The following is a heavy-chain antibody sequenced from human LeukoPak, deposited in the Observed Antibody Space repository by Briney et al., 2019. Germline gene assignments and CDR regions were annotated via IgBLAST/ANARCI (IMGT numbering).Heavy chain of an antibody. V-gene: IGHV4-34*01. CDR1: GGSFSGYY. D-gene: IGHD2-15*01. CDR2: INHSGST. CDR3: ARHSRNCSGGYCYLYY. Sequence: PSETLSLTCAVYGGSFSGYYWSWIRQPPGKGLEWIGEINHSGSTNYNPPLKSRVTISVDTSKNQFSLKLTSVTAADAAAYYCARHSRNCSGGYCYLYYWGQGTLVTVSS. J-gene: IGHJ4*02.